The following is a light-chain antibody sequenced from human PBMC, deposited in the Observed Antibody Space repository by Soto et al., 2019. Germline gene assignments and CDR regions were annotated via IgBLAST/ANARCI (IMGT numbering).Light chain of an antibody. V-gene: IGKV3-20*01. CDR2: GAS. CDR3: QQYGSSPLYT. Sequence: EIVLTQSPGTLSLSPGERATLSCRASQSVSSSYLAWYQQKPGQAPRLLIYGASSRATGIPDRFSGSGSGTDFTLTXXRLEPEDFAVYYCQQYGSSPLYTFGQGTKLEIK. J-gene: IGKJ2*01. CDR1: QSVSSSY.